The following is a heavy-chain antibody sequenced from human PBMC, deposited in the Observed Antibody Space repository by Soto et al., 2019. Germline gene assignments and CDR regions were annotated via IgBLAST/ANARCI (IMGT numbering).Heavy chain of an antibody. CDR1: GGSFSGYY. J-gene: IGHJ5*02. D-gene: IGHD3-3*01. Sequence: QVQLQQWGAGLLKPSETLSLTCAVYGGSFSGYYWSWIRQPPGKGLEWIGEINHSGSTNYNPSLKSRVTISVDTSKNQFSLKLSSVTAADTAVYYCAIGVTIFGVVPRGWFDPWGQGTLVTVSS. CDR2: INHSGST. CDR3: AIGVTIFGVVPRGWFDP. V-gene: IGHV4-34*01.